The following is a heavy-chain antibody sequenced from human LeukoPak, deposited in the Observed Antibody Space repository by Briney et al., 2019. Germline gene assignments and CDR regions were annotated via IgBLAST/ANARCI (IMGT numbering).Heavy chain of an antibody. CDR3: ARDGRTPYHFDY. CDR1: GFTVSSNY. V-gene: IGHV3-23*01. J-gene: IGHJ4*02. Sequence: GGSLRLSCAASGFTVSSNYMSWVRQAPGKGLEWVSFISGSGGGTYYADSVKGRLTISRDNSKNTLYLQMSSLRAEDTAIYYCARDGRTPYHFDYWGQGTLVTVSS. D-gene: IGHD2-15*01. CDR2: ISGSGGGT.